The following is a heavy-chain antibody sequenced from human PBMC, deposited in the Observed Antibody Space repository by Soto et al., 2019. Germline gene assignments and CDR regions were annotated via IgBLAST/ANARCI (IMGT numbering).Heavy chain of an antibody. D-gene: IGHD6-19*01. J-gene: IGHJ4*02. CDR3: GKERRGSGWSVCNF. CDR2: ISCSGDSA. CDR1: GFPFSHYA. Sequence: GGSLRLSCTASGFPFSHYAMNWVRRGPGTRLEWVADISCSGDSARYADSVRGRFAISRDNSRDTLYLQMNSLRVDDTAVYYCGKERRGSGWSVCNFWGQGALVTVSS. V-gene: IGHV3-23*01.